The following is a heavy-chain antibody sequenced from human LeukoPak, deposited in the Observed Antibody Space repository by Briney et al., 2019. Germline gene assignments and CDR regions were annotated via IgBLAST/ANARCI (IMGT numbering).Heavy chain of an antibody. D-gene: IGHD3-22*01. J-gene: IGHJ3*01. CDR1: GFIFNDYG. CDR3: AKDYYYDSSGYDAFDL. CDR2: IWYDGSKA. V-gene: IGHV3-33*06. Sequence: GRSLRLSCAASGFIFNDYGMHWVRQAPGKGLELVAVIWYDGSKAYYGDSVKGRFAISRDSANSTLFLQMNSLRVEDTAVYYCAKDYYYDSSGYDAFDLWGQGTMVTVSS.